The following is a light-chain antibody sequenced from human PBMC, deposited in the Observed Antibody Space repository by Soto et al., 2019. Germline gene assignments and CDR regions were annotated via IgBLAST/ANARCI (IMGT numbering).Light chain of an antibody. CDR3: SSYTTTSTLV. CDR2: EVR. V-gene: IGLV2-14*01. CDR1: SSEVGSYNL. Sequence: QSAVTQPASLSGSPGQSITISCTGTSSEVGSYNLVSWYQQRPGEAPKLIISEVRNRPSGISYRFTGSKSGNTASLTISGLQTEDEADYYCSSYTTTSTLVFGGGTKVTVL. J-gene: IGLJ3*02.